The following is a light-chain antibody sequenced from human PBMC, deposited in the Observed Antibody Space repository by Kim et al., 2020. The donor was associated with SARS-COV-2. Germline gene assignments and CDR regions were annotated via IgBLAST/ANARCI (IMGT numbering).Light chain of an antibody. CDR3: QVWDSSSDHVV. CDR1: NIGSKS. CDR2: YDS. Sequence: PGKTARITCGGNNIGSKSVHWYQQRPGHAPVLVIYYDSDRPSGIPERFSGSNSGNTATLTISRVEAGDEADYYCQVWDSSSDHVVFGGGTQLTVL. J-gene: IGLJ2*01. V-gene: IGLV3-21*04.